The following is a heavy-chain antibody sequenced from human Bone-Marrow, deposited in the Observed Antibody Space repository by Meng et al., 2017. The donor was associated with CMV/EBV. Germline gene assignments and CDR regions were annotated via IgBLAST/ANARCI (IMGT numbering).Heavy chain of an antibody. CDR2: IHPHRGDT. J-gene: IGHJ6*02. V-gene: IGHV1-2*02. D-gene: IGHD3-3*01. CDR3: ARAAQFLSYGFDV. Sequence: ASVKVSCKASGYTFIAHYFHWVRQAPGQGLEWMGWIHPHRGDTNYAQQFQGRVTLTRDTSINTGYMELTRLTSDDTAVYYCARAAQFLSYGFDVWGRGTTVTVSS. CDR1: GYTFIAHY.